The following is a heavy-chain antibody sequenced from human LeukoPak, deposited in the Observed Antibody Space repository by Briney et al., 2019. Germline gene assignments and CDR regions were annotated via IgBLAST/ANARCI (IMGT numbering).Heavy chain of an antibody. J-gene: IGHJ4*02. V-gene: IGHV3-30*02. CDR3: AKDPSFRPGYFDY. CDR1: GFTFSSYG. Sequence: GGSLRLPCAASGFTFSSYGMHWVRQAPGKGLEWVAFIRYDGSNKYYADSVKGRFTISRDNSKNTLYLQMNSLRAEDTAVYYCAKDPSFRPGYFDYWGQGTLVTVSS. CDR2: IRYDGSNK.